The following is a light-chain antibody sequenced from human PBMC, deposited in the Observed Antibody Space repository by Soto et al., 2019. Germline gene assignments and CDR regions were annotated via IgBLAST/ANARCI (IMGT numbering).Light chain of an antibody. CDR3: QQYYTYPFT. V-gene: IGKV1-8*01. CDR1: QGISSY. J-gene: IGKJ4*01. CDR2: AAS. Sequence: AIQMTQSPSSLSASTGDRVTITCRASQGISSYLAWYQQKPGKAPKLLIYAASTLQTGVPSVFSGSGSGTDFTLSINYLQSEDFATYYRQQYYTYPFTFGGGTKV.